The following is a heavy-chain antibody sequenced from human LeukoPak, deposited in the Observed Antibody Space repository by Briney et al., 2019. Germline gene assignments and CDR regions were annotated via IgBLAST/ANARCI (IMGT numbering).Heavy chain of an antibody. CDR2: IYSGGST. D-gene: IGHD5-12*01. Sequence: GGSLRLSCTASGFTVSSNYMSWVRQAPGKGLEWVSVIYSGGSTYYADSVKGRFTISRDNSKNTLYLQMNSLRAEDTAVYYCARVGSGSHYWCFDLWGRGTLVTVSS. CDR1: GFTVSSNY. CDR3: ARVGSGSHYWCFDL. J-gene: IGHJ2*01. V-gene: IGHV3-53*01.